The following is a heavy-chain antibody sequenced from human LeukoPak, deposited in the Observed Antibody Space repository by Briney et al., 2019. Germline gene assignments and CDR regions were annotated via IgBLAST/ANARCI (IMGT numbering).Heavy chain of an antibody. J-gene: IGHJ6*02. D-gene: IGHD3-10*01. Sequence: SETLSLTCTVSGGSISSYYWSWIRQPPGKGLEWIGYIYATGSTNYNPSLKSRVTISVDTSKNQFSLNLRSVTAADTAVYYSARHGSVRSPLGPWGQGTTVTVSS. CDR3: ARHGSVRSPLGP. CDR2: IYATGST. V-gene: IGHV4-4*09. CDR1: GGSISSYY.